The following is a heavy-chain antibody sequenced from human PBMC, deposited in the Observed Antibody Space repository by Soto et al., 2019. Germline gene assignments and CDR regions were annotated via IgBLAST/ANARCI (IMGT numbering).Heavy chain of an antibody. CDR2: INVANGNT. D-gene: IGHD3-9*01. CDR3: AREYFDMLTGFYSHDY. J-gene: IGHJ4*02. CDR1: GYTFTDYA. Sequence: QVHLVQSGAGVRKPGASVTLSCKTSGYTFTDYAIHWVRQAPGQRPEWMGWINVANGNTKYSPKCQGRVTFTSDTSASTAYMEVSSLRSEDTDVYYCAREYFDMLTGFYSHDYWGQGTLVTVSS. V-gene: IGHV1-3*01.